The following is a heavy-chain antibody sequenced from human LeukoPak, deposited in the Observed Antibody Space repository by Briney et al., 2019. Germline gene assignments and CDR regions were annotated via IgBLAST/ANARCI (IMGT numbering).Heavy chain of an antibody. Sequence: GGSLRLSCAASGFTLSSYAMSWVRPAPGKGLEWVSGISGSGGSTYYVDSVKGRFTISRDNSKNTLYLQMNSLRAEDTAVYYCAKVPGRYFDWLSGNWFDPWGQGTLVTVSS. V-gene: IGHV3-23*01. CDR2: ISGSGGST. D-gene: IGHD3-9*01. CDR3: AKVPGRYFDWLSGNWFDP. J-gene: IGHJ5*02. CDR1: GFTLSSYA.